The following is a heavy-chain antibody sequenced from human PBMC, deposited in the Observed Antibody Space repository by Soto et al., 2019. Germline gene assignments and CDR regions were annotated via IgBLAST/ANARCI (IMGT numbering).Heavy chain of an antibody. CDR1: GFTFSSYA. CDR2: ISGSGDRT. V-gene: IGHV3-23*01. D-gene: IGHD2-21*02. Sequence: EEQLLESGGGLVQPGGSLRLSCAATGFTFSSYAMRWIRHAPGKGLEWVASISGSGDRTSSADSVKGRFTISRDNSKNTLYLQMNSLRAEDTALYYCAKIRTADYNSGMDVWGQGATVIVSS. J-gene: IGHJ6*02. CDR3: AKIRTADYNSGMDV.